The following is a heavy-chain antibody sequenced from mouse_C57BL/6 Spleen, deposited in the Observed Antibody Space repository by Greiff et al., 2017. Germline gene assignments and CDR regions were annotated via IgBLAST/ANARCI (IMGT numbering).Heavy chain of an antibody. V-gene: IGHV1-74*01. J-gene: IGHJ2*01. D-gene: IGHD1-1*01. CDR3: AIWDTTVEFGY. CDR2: IHPSDSDT. Sequence: VQLQQPGAELVKPGASVKVSCKASGYTFTSYWMHWVKQRPGQGLEWIGRIHPSDSDTNYNQKFKGKATLTVDKSSSPAYMQLSSLTSEDSAVYYCAIWDTTVEFGYWGQGTTLTVSS. CDR1: GYTFTSYW.